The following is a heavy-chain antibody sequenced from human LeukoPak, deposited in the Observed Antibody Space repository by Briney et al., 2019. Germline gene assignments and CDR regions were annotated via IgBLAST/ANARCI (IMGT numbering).Heavy chain of an antibody. Sequence: SQTLSLTCTVSGGSISSGGYYWSWIRQPPGKGLEWIGYIYHSGSTYYNPSLKSRVTISVDRSKNQFSLKLSSVTAADTAVYYCATEDYGDAGGAYGMDVWGQGTTVTVSS. V-gene: IGHV4-30-2*01. D-gene: IGHD4-17*01. J-gene: IGHJ6*02. CDR1: GGSISSGGYY. CDR3: ATEDYGDAGGAYGMDV. CDR2: IYHSGST.